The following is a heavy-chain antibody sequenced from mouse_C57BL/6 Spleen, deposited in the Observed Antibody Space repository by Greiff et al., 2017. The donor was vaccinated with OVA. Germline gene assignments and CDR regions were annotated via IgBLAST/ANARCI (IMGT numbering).Heavy chain of an antibody. J-gene: IGHJ4*01. CDR3: ARHEEDPYYSNYGGYAMDY. CDR2: FYPGSGSI. Sequence: QVQLKESGAELVKPGASVKLSCKASGYTFTEYTIHWVKQRSGQGLEWIGWFYPGSGSIKYNEKFKDKATLTADKSSSTVYMELSRLTSEDSAVYFCARHEEDPYYSNYGGYAMDYWGQGTSVTVSS. CDR1: GYTFTEYT. D-gene: IGHD2-5*01. V-gene: IGHV1-62-2*01.